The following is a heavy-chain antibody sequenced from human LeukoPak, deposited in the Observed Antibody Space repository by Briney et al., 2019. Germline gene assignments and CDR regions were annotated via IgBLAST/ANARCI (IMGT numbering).Heavy chain of an antibody. CDR3: AKARPPGYCSGGSCYSGIDY. J-gene: IGHJ4*02. CDR2: ISGSGGST. D-gene: IGHD2-15*01. Sequence: GGSLRLSCAASGFTFSSYGMSWVRQAPGKGLEWVSAISGSGGSTYYADSVKGRSTSSRDNSKNTLYLQMNRLRAEDTAVSYCAKARPPGYCSGGSCYSGIDYWGQGTLVTVSS. V-gene: IGHV3-23*01. CDR1: GFTFSSYG.